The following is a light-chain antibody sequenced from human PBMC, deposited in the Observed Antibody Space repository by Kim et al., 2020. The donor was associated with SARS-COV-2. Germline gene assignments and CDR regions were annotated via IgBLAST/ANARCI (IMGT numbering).Light chain of an antibody. V-gene: IGKV1-5*03. CDR2: KAS. CDR3: QQYSTYSRT. CDR1: QSIDDW. J-gene: IGKJ1*01. Sequence: DIQMTQSPSTLSASVGDRVTITCRASQSIDDWLVWFQQKPGKAPKLLIYKASSLKNGVPSRFSGSRSGTEFTLTISSLQPDDFATYYCQQYSTYSRTFGQGTKVDIK.